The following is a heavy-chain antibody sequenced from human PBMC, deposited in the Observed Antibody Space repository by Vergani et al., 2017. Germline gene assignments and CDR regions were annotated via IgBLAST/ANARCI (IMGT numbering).Heavy chain of an antibody. J-gene: IGHJ4*02. D-gene: IGHD3-3*01. CDR1: GGSISSYY. V-gene: IGHV4-59*01. CDR3: ARDIYDFWSGIFDY. CDR2: IYYSGST. Sequence: QVQLQESGPGLVKPSETLSLTCTVSGGSISSYYWSWIRQPPGKGLEWIGYIYYSGSTNYNPSLNSRVTISVDTSKNQFSLKLSSVTAADTAVYYCARDIYDFWSGIFDYWGQGTLVTVSS.